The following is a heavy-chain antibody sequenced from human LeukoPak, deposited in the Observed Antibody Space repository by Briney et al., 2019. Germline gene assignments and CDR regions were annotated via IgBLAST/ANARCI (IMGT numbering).Heavy chain of an antibody. J-gene: IGHJ3*01. D-gene: IGHD6-19*01. V-gene: IGHV6-1*01. Sequence: SQTLSLTCAISGDSVSSNSAAWNWIRESPSRGLEWLGRTYYRSKWYNDYAVSVQGRIIINPDTSKNQFSLQLNSVTPEDTAMYYCARDPQYRSGWWGGAFDLWGQGTMVIVSS. CDR3: ARDPQYRSGWWGGAFDL. CDR2: TYYRSKWYN. CDR1: GDSVSSNSAA.